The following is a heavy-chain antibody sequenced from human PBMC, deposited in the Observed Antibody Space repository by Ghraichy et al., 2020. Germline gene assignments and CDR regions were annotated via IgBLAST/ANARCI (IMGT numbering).Heavy chain of an antibody. CDR2: ISSSGTTI. D-gene: IGHD3-3*01. J-gene: IGHJ6*04. CDR1: GFTFRDYY. CDR3: ARDMGDFWSGYSSTDYYYYGMDV. V-gene: IGHV3-11*01. Sequence: GGSLRLSCAASGFTFRDYYMTWIRQAPGKGLECLSYISSSGTTIYYADSVKGRFTISRDNSKKSLYLQMNSLRAEDTAVYYCARDMGDFWSGYSSTDYYYYGMDVWGKGTTVTVSS.